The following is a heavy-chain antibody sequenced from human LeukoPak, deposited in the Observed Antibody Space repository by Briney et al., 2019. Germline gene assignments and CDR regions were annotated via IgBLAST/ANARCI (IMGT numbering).Heavy chain of an antibody. J-gene: IGHJ4*02. CDR3: TLYSSSWGYFDY. D-gene: IGHD6-13*01. CDR1: GFSFSDAW. V-gene: IGHV3-15*04. CDR2: IESKTDGGTT. Sequence: GGSLRLSCAASGFSFSDAWMSWVRQIPGKGLEWVGRIESKTDGGTTDYAAPVKGRFTISRDDSKSIAYLQMNSLKTEDTAVYYCTLYSSSWGYFDYWGQGTLVTVSS.